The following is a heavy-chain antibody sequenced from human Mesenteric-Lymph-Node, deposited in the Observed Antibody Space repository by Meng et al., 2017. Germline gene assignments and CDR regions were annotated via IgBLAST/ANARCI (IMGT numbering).Heavy chain of an antibody. J-gene: IGHJ4*02. V-gene: IGHV4-4*02. Sequence: QGVLQQWGGGMVKPSEALSLACVVSCGYISSSYWWTWVRQAPGKGLEWIGEMYHSGTTNYNPSLKSRVTISMGKSNNQLSLKLNSVTAADTAVYYCATQESRDGHNPYWGQGTLVTVSS. CDR3: ATQESRDGHNPY. D-gene: IGHD5-24*01. CDR1: CGYISSSYW. CDR2: MYHSGTT.